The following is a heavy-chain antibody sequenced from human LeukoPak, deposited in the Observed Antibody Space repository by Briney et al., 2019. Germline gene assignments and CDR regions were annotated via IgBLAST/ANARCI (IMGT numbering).Heavy chain of an antibody. J-gene: IGHJ3*01. Sequence: ASVKVSCKASGYIFTGGYIHWMRQAPGQGLEWMGWINPNRGGTNYAQKFQGRVTMTRDTSISTAYMELSRLRSDDTAMYYCAKDVVRGVGPFDLWGQGTKVTVSS. V-gene: IGHV1-2*02. D-gene: IGHD3-10*01. CDR3: AKDVVRGVGPFDL. CDR1: GYIFTGGY. CDR2: INPNRGGT.